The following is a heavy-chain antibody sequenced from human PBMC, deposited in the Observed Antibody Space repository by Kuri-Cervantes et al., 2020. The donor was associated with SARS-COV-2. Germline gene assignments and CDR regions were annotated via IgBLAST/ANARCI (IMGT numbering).Heavy chain of an antibody. J-gene: IGHJ3*02. CDR2: INPSGGST. CDR3: AADPRGAFDI. V-gene: IGHV1-46*01. D-gene: IGHD3-10*01. CDR1: GYTFTGYY. Sequence: ASVKVSCKASGYTFTGYYMHWVRQAPGQGLEWMGIINPSGGSTSYAQKFQGRVTMTRDTSTSTAYMELSSLGSEDTAVYYCAADPRGAFDIWGQGTMVTVSS.